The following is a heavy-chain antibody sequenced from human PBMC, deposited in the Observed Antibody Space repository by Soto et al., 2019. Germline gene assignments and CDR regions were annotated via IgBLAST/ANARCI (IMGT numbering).Heavy chain of an antibody. CDR1: GFTFSGFY. V-gene: IGHV3-13*01. Sequence: GVLMLSCEASGFTFSGFYMHWVLQPTGKGLEWVSSIGTAGDTYYAVSVKGRFTISRDNAKNSLSLQMNSLRAGDMAVYFCAKSQEIGTHFFDSWGQGTQVTVSS. CDR2: IGTAGDT. CDR3: AKSQEIGTHFFDS. D-gene: IGHD6-13*01. J-gene: IGHJ4*02.